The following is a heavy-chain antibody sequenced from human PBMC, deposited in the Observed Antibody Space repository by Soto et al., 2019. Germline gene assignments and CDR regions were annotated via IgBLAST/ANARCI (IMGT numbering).Heavy chain of an antibody. CDR1: GGSISSGGYY. D-gene: IGHD3-10*01. CDR2: INYSGST. V-gene: IGHV4-31*03. Sequence: PSETLSLTCTVSGGSISSGGYYWSWIRQHPGKGLEWIGYINYSGSTNYNPSLKSRVTISVDTSKNQFSLKLSSVTAADTAVYYCARGLKVRDPAKNYAGLNWFDPWGQGTLVTVSS. J-gene: IGHJ5*02. CDR3: ARGLKVRDPAKNYAGLNWFDP.